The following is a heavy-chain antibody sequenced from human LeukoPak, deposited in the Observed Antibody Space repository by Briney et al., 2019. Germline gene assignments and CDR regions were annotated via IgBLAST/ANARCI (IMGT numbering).Heavy chain of an antibody. D-gene: IGHD6-19*01. J-gene: IGHJ4*02. CDR2: LYTAGDT. V-gene: IGHV3-53*01. CDR1: GFSVSSKY. Sequence: SGGPLRLSCAASGFSVSSKYMSWVRQAPGKGLEWVSVLYTAGDTYYADSVKGRFTISRDNSKNTLSLQMNSLRPDDTALYYCAGGQMFTSGGFESWGQGALVTVSS. CDR3: AGGQMFTSGGFES.